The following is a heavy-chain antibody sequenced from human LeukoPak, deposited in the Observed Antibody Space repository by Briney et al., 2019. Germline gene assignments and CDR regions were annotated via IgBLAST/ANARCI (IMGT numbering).Heavy chain of an antibody. V-gene: IGHV1-69*13. D-gene: IGHD3-9*01. CDR3: ARDFFDWLPRTPP. CDR2: IIPIFGTA. CDR1: GGTFSSYA. J-gene: IGHJ5*02. Sequence: ASVTVSCKASGGTFSSYAISWVRQAPGQGLEWMGGIIPIFGTANYAQKFQGRVTITADESTSTAYMELSSLRSEDTAVYYCARDFFDWLPRTPPWGQGTLVTVSS.